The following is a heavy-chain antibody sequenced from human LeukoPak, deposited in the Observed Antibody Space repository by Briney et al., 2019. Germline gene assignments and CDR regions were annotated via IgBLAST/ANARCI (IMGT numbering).Heavy chain of an antibody. CDR3: ARDGAGPGCSSTSCYGSKSLDY. J-gene: IGHJ4*02. Sequence: SVKVSCKASGGTFISYAISWVRQAPGQGLDWMGGIIPIFGTANYAQKFQGRVTITADESTSTAYMELSSLRSEDTAVYYCARDGAGPGCSSTSCYGSKSLDYWGQGTLVTVSS. V-gene: IGHV1-69*13. CDR2: IIPIFGTA. D-gene: IGHD2-2*01. CDR1: GGTFISYA.